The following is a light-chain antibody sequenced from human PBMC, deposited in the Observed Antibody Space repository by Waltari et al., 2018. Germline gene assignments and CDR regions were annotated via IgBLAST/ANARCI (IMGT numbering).Light chain of an antibody. CDR2: GAS. V-gene: IGKV3-15*01. Sequence: EIVMTQSPATLSVSPGERATLSCRASQSVSNHLAWYQQKPGQAPRLLVYGASTRATGFPARFSGSGSGTEFTLTISSLQSEDFAIYYCQQYNNWPLTFGGGTNVEIK. CDR1: QSVSNH. J-gene: IGKJ4*01. CDR3: QQYNNWPLT.